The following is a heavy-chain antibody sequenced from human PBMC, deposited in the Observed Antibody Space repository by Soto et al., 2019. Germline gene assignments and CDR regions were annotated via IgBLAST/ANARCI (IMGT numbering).Heavy chain of an antibody. D-gene: IGHD3-10*01. V-gene: IGHV1-69*18. CDR3: ARDGGFGELKY. J-gene: IGHJ4*02. CDR1: GDTFSGYP. Sequence: QVQLVQSGAELKKPGSSVKVSCKASGDTFSGYPINWVRQAPGEGLEWMGRIIPVFGTTNDAQRFEGRVTCTADESTNTAYMELRGLLSEDTAVYYCARDGGFGELKYWGPGTLVTGSS. CDR2: IIPVFGTT.